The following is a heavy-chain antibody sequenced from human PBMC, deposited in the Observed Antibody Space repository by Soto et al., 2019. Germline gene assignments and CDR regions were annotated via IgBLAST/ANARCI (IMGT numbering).Heavy chain of an antibody. J-gene: IGHJ4*02. CDR1: VFTFSSYW. V-gene: IGHV3-7*01. CDR2: IKQDGSEK. Sequence: WWSLRLSCSASVFTFSSYWMSWFRQAPGKGLEWVANIKQDGSEKYYVDSVKGRFTISRDNAKNSLYLQMNSLRAEDTAVYYCARDRPMMYAFDFDYWGQGTLVTVSS. D-gene: IGHD2-8*01. CDR3: ARDRPMMYAFDFDY.